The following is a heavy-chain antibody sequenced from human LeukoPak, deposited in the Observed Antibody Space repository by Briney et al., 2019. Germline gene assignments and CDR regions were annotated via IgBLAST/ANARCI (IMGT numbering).Heavy chain of an antibody. D-gene: IGHD3-3*01. V-gene: IGHV4-34*01. CDR3: ARAFGVVIYFDY. Sequence: SETLSVTCAVYGGSFSGYYWSWIRQPPGKGLEWIGEINHSGSTNYNPSLKSRVTISVDTSKNQFSLKLSSVTAADTAVYYCARAFGVVIYFDYWGQGTLVTVSS. J-gene: IGHJ4*02. CDR1: GGSFSGYY. CDR2: INHSGST.